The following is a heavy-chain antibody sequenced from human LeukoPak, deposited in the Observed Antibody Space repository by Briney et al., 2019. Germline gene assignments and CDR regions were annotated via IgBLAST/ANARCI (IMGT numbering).Heavy chain of an antibody. CDR1: GITFSDSY. D-gene: IGHD3-22*01. CDR2: ISRSGSTI. J-gene: IGHJ4*02. CDR3: ARDGGYSSDSSVDH. Sequence: GSLRLSCAASGITFSDSYMNWVRQAPGKGAGGVSYISRSGSTIYYADSVKGRFTISRDNAKNSLYLQMNSLRAEDTAVYYCARDGGYSSDSSVDHWGQGTQVSVSS. V-gene: IGHV3-11*01.